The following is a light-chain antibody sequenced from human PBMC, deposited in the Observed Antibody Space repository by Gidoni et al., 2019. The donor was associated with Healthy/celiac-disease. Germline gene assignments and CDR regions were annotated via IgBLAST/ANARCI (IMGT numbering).Light chain of an antibody. J-gene: IGKJ1*01. Sequence: EIVLTPSPGTLSLSPGERATLSCRASQSVSSSYLAWYQQKPGQAPRLLIYGASSRATGIPDRFSGSGSGKDFTLTISRLEPEDFAVYYCQQYGSSPKTFGQGTKVEIK. V-gene: IGKV3-20*01. CDR3: QQYGSSPKT. CDR2: GAS. CDR1: QSVSSSY.